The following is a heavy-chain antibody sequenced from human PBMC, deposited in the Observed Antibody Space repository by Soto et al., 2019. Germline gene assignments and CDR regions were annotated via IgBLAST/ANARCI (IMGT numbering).Heavy chain of an antibody. CDR1: GFTLISYA. J-gene: IGHJ6*03. CDR2: SRGSGGRK. V-gene: IGHV3-23*01. Sequence: GGALGLSCAAPGFTLISYAMSWVLPGPRKGVEWVSVSRGSGGRKYYADSVKGRFNISRDNSKSTLYLQMNSLRAEDTAVYYCAKGRSYCSSTFCDSLSKKWYMDVWGQGTMVT. CDR3: AKGRSYCSSTFCDSLSKKWYMDV. D-gene: IGHD2-2*01.